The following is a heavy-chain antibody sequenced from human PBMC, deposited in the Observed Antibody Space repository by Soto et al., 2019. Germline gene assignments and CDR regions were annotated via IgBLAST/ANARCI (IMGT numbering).Heavy chain of an antibody. D-gene: IGHD2-2*01. V-gene: IGHV5-10-1*01. J-gene: IGHJ6*02. CDR1: GYSFTSYW. CDR2: IDPSDSYT. Sequence: PGESLKISCKGSGYSFTSYWISWVRQMPGKGLEWMGRIDPSDSYTNYSPSFQGHVTISADKSISTAYLQWSSLKASDTAMYYCASNIVVVSASHRGGYYYYGMDVWGQGTTVTVSS. CDR3: ASNIVVVSASHRGGYYYYGMDV.